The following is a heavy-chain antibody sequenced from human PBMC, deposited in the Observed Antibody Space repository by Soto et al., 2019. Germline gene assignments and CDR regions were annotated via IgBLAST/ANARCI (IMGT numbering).Heavy chain of an antibody. CDR1: VGTFSSYA. J-gene: IGHJ6*02. V-gene: IGHV1-69*12. D-gene: IGHD1-1*01. Sequence: QVQLVQSGAEVKKPGSSVKVSCKASVGTFSSYAISWVRQAPGQGLEWIGGIIPIFGTANYAQKFQGRVTITADESMSTAYMELSSLRSEDTAVYYCARVLTVGTLGNYYYGMDLWGQGTTVTVSS. CDR3: ARVLTVGTLGNYYYGMDL. CDR2: IIPIFGTA.